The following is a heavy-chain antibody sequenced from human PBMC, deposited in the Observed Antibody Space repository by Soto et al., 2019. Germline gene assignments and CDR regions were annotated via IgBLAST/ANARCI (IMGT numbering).Heavy chain of an antibody. V-gene: IGHV3-30*09. J-gene: IGHJ5*02. Sequence: HPGGSLRLSCAASGFTFSSYAIHWVRQAPGKGLEWVAVISHDGSNKYYADSVKGRFAISRDNSKSTLYLQMNSLRTEDTAVYYCARGNASFDPWGQGSLVTVSS. D-gene: IGHD1-1*01. CDR1: GFTFSSYA. CDR2: ISHDGSNK. CDR3: ARGNASFDP.